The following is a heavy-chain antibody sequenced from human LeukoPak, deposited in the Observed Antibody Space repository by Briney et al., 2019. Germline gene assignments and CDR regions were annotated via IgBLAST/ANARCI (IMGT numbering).Heavy chain of an antibody. D-gene: IGHD1-26*01. J-gene: IGHJ5*02. V-gene: IGHV4-59*01. CDR1: GDSISNYY. Sequence: PSETLSLTCTVSGDSISNYYWNWVRQAPGKGLEWIRFVSYGGGTIYSPSLKSRVVISVDTSRNQFSLRLTSVTAADTAVYYCARLPRGTYDLTWGQGTLVTVFS. CDR2: VSYGGGT. CDR3: ARLPRGTYDLT.